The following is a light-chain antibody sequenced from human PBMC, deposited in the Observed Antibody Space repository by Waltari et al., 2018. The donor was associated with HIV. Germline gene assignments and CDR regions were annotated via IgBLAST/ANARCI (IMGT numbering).Light chain of an antibody. CDR1: QRLPYSDGKHY. V-gene: IGKV2-28*01. Sequence: DIVMTQSPLSLHVPPGEPASISCRSSQRLPYSDGKHYFHWDLHKPGQSPQLLIYWGSNRASGVPDRVSGSGSGTDFTLKISRVEAEDVCVYYCMQALENVFSCGPGTKVDIK. CDR2: WGS. CDR3: MQALENVFS. J-gene: IGKJ3*01.